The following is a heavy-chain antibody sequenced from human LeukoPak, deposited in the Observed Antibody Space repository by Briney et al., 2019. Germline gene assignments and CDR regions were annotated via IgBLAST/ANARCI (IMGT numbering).Heavy chain of an antibody. CDR3: ARSSEGRYYYDSSGFSYYYYYMDV. J-gene: IGHJ6*03. CDR2: IYYSGST. V-gene: IGHV4-39*07. D-gene: IGHD3-22*01. CDR1: GDSISSTNYY. Sequence: SETLSLTCTVSGDSISSTNYYWGWIRQPPGKGLEWIGSIYYSGSTFNNPSLKSRVTISVDTSKNQFSLKVSSVTAVDTAVYYCARSSEGRYYYDSSGFSYYYYYMDVWGKGTTVTISS.